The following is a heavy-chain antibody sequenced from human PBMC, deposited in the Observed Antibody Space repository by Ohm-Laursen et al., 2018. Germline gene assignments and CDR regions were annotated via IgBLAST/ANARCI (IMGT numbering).Heavy chain of an antibody. Sequence: TLSLTCSVSGGSISGYYWSWIRQPPGKTLEWIGYIYYSGSTNYHPSLNSRVTISVDTSKNQFSLKLSSVTAADTAVYYCARAIAIYDSSGYSYYFDFWGQGTLVTVSS. V-gene: IGHV4-59*01. CDR3: ARAIAIYDSSGYSYYFDF. CDR2: IYYSGST. J-gene: IGHJ4*02. CDR1: GGSISGYY. D-gene: IGHD3-22*01.